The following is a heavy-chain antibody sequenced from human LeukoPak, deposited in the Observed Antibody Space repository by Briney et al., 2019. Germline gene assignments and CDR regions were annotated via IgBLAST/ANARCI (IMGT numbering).Heavy chain of an antibody. CDR2: IYYSGST. CDR3: ARHYADYADPYTFDI. J-gene: IGHJ3*02. V-gene: IGHV4-59*08. Sequence: SETLSLTCAVSGGSISSYNRSWIRQPPGKGLEWIGSIYYSGSTNYNPSLKSRVTISVDPSKNQFSLRLSSVTAADTAVYYCARHYADYADPYTFDIWGQGTMVTVSS. D-gene: IGHD4-17*01. CDR1: GGSISSYN.